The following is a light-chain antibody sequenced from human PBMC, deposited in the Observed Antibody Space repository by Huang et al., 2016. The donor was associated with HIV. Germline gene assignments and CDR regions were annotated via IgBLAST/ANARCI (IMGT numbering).Light chain of an antibody. V-gene: IGKV1-9*01. J-gene: IGKJ3*01. Sequence: IQLTQSPSSLSASVGDRVTIPCRASQGVSSYLAWYQQKPGTAPRLLIYSSSTLQSGVPSRFSGNGSGTEFTLAIISLQPEDFATYYCQQLNAYPFTFGPGTRVDIK. CDR2: SSS. CDR3: QQLNAYPFT. CDR1: QGVSSY.